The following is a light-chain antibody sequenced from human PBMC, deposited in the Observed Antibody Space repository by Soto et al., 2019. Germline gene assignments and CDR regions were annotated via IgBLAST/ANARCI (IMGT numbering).Light chain of an antibody. V-gene: IGKV3-20*01. J-gene: IGKJ3*01. Sequence: EIVLTQSPGTLSLSPGEGATLSCRASQRISNSYLAWYQQKPGQAPRLLLYDASSRATGIPDRVSGSGSGTDFTLTISRLEPEDFAVYYCQQDARPPYALGHGTKVDI. CDR1: QRISNSY. CDR3: QQDARPPYA. CDR2: DAS.